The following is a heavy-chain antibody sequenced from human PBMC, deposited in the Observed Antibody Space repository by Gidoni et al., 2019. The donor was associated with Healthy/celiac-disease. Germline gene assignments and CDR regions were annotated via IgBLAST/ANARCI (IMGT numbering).Heavy chain of an antibody. CDR3: ARGARAVTTSYYYYMDV. CDR1: GGSFSGYY. J-gene: IGHJ6*03. CDR2: INHSGST. V-gene: IGHV4-34*01. D-gene: IGHD4-4*01. Sequence: QVQLQQWGAGLLKPSETLSLTCAVYGGSFSGYYWSWIRQPPGKGLEWIGEINHSGSTNYNPSLKSRVTISVDTSKNQFSLKLSSVTAADTAVYYCARGARAVTTSYYYYMDVWGKGTTVTVSS.